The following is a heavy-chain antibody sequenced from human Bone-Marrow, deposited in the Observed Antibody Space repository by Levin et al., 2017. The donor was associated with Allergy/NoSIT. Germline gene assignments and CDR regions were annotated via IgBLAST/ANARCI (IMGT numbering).Heavy chain of an antibody. J-gene: IGHJ5*02. CDR3: ARDGAFEVRGAGGNWFDP. D-gene: IGHD3-10*01. Sequence: GESLKISCKASGYTFTSYYMHWVRQAPGQGLEWMGIINPSGGSTSYAQKFQGRVTMTRDTSTSTVYMELSSLRSEDTAVYYCARDGAFEVRGAGGNWFDPWGQGTLVTVSS. CDR2: INPSGGST. CDR1: GYTFTSYY. V-gene: IGHV1-46*01.